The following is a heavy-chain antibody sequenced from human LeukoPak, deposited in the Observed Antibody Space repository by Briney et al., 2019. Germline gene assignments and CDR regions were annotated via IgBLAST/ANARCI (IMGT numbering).Heavy chain of an antibody. CDR2: IIPIFGAA. J-gene: IGHJ4*02. Sequence: GSSLKVSCKAFGGTLSSYAISWVRQAPGQGLEWRGGIIPIFGAANYAQKFQGRVTITADESTSTAYMELSSLRSEDTAVYYCARDQVRSNIVVVPAAMAYWGQGTLVTVSS. CDR1: GGTLSSYA. D-gene: IGHD2-2*01. CDR3: ARDQVRSNIVVVPAAMAY. V-gene: IGHV1-69*01.